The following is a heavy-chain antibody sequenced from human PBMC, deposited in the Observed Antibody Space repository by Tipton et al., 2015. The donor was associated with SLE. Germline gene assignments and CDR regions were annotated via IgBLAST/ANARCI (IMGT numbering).Heavy chain of an antibody. CDR2: IYYSGSS. Sequence: TLSLTCTVSGASISSGGYYWGWIRQSPGKGLEWIGSIYYSGSSYYNPSLKSRVTISVDTSKNQFSLKLGSVTAADTAVYYCARHTFFYRSGSQMGTDHWGQGTLVTVSS. CDR3: ARHTFFYRSGSQMGTDH. CDR1: GASISSGGYY. V-gene: IGHV4-39*07. J-gene: IGHJ4*02. D-gene: IGHD3-10*01.